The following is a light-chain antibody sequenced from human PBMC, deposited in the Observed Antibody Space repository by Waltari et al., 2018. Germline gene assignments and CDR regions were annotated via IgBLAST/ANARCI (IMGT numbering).Light chain of an antibody. CDR1: QSLLHSDGNTY. V-gene: IGKV2-40*01. CDR3: VQAMAFPFT. Sequence: DIVMTQTPLSLPITPGEPASISCRSSQSLLHSDGNTYLHWYLQKSGQSPQPLIYGGSNRTHRVPDRFSGSESGSDFTLKIRKVEAGDVGLYYCVQAMAFPFTFGPGTKLDIK. J-gene: IGKJ3*01. CDR2: GGS.